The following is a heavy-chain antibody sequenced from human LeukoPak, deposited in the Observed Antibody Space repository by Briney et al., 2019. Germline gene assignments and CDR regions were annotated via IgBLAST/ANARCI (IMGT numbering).Heavy chain of an antibody. CDR2: VYFSGST. J-gene: IGHJ4*02. V-gene: IGHV4-59*01. Sequence: SETLSLTCTVASGSINGYYWSWIRQPPGKGLEWIGYVYFSGSTKYNPSLESGVTISLDTSKNQFSLKLSSVTAADTAVYYCARSIAVAGTGIDYWGQGTLVTVYS. CDR1: SGSINGYY. D-gene: IGHD6-19*01. CDR3: ARSIAVAGTGIDY.